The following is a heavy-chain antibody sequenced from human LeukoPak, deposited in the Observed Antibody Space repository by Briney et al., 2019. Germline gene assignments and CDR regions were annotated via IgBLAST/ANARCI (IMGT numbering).Heavy chain of an antibody. J-gene: IGHJ4*02. D-gene: IGHD5-12*01. CDR2: ISSSGSTI. CDR1: GFTFSDYY. CDR3: ASGPRGGYDSFFDY. V-gene: IGHV3-11*04. Sequence: GGSLRLSCAASGFTFSDYYMSWIRQAPGKGLEWVSYISSSGSTIYYADSVKGRFTISRDKAKNSLYLQMNSLRAEDTAVYYCASGPRGGYDSFFDYWGQGTLVTVSS.